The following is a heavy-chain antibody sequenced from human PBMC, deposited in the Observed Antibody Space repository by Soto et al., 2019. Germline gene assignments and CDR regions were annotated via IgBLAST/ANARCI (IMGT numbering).Heavy chain of an antibody. V-gene: IGHV3-30-3*01. D-gene: IGHD3-22*01. CDR3: ARGTDYYDSSGYPTLDY. Sequence: PGGSLRLACAASGFTFSSYAMHWVRQAPGKGLEWVAVISYDGSNKYYADSVKGRFTISRDNSKNTLYLQMNSLRAEDTAVYYCARGTDYYDSSGYPTLDYWGQGTLVTVSS. CDR2: ISYDGSNK. CDR1: GFTFSSYA. J-gene: IGHJ4*02.